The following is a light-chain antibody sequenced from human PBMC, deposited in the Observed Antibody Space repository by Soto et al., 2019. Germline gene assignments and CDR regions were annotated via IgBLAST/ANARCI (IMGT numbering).Light chain of an antibody. CDR1: QGISNY. J-gene: IGKJ1*01. CDR2: VAS. Sequence: DIQMTQSPSSLSASVGDRVTITCRASQGISNYLAWYQQQPGKVPKLLIYVASTLQSGVPSRLSGSGSGTEFTLTISSLQPEDVANYYCQKYNSAPWTFGQGTKVDIK. CDR3: QKYNSAPWT. V-gene: IGKV1-27*01.